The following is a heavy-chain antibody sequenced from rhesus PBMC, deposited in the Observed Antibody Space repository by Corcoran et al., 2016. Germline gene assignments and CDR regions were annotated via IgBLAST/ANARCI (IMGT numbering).Heavy chain of an antibody. Sequence: EVQLVESGGGLVQPGGSRRLSCAASGSTFSGYEMHWVRQAPGKGLESVSVFVCDSRYTHYEAYVNGRFTISRDNAKNSLSLQLNSLRAEDTAVYYCARHRRYYGLDSWGQGVVVTVSS. CDR1: GSTFSGYE. CDR2: FVCDSRYT. V-gene: IGHV3-115*02. J-gene: IGHJ6*01. CDR3: ARHRRYYGLDS.